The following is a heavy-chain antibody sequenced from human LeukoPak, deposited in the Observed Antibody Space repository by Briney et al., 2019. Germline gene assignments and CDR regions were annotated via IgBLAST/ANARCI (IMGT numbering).Heavy chain of an antibody. CDR1: GGSISSYY. CDR2: IYYSGST. D-gene: IGHD6-13*01. CDR3: ARVKRRQHPDP. J-gene: IGHJ5*02. Sequence: SSETLSLTCTVSGGSISSYYWSWIRQPPGKGLEWIGYIYYSGSTNYNPSLKSRVTISVDTSKNQFSLKLSSVTAADTAVYYCARVKRRQHPDPWGQGTLVTVSP. V-gene: IGHV4-59*01.